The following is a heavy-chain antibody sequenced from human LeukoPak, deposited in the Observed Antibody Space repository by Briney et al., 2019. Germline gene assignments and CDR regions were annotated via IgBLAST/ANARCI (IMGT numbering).Heavy chain of an antibody. D-gene: IGHD3-9*01. V-gene: IGHV3-7*04. CDR3: ARVLTGRDY. J-gene: IGHJ4*02. Sequence: PGGSLRLSCVASGFTFSSNWMSWVRLAPGKGLEWVANIKQDGSEKYYVDSVKGRFTISRDNAKSSLYLQMNSLRADDTAVYYCARVLTGRDYWGQGALVTVSS. CDR1: GFTFSSNW. CDR2: IKQDGSEK.